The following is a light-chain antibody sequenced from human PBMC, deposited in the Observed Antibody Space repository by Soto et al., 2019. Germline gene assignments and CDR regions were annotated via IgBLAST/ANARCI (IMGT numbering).Light chain of an antibody. Sequence: AIRMTQSPSSLSAEIGDRVTITCRASQAISSYIAWYQQKPGEAPKFLIYAASALQSGVPSRFSGSGSGTDFPLTIDDLQSEDFATYYCQQYYSYPALTFGGGTKVEIK. V-gene: IGKV1-8*01. CDR2: AAS. CDR3: QQYYSYPALT. CDR1: QAISSY. J-gene: IGKJ4*01.